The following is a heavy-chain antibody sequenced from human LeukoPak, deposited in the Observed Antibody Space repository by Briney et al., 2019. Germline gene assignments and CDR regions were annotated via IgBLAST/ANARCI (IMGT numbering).Heavy chain of an antibody. Sequence: ASVKFSCKASGYTFTTYDINWVRLATGHGLEWMGWMNPYSGNTGYAQKFHGRVSITKNTSISTAYMELSSLRSEDTAVYYCARGDVWGTYRSHYFDYWGQGTLVTVSS. V-gene: IGHV1-8*03. J-gene: IGHJ4*02. CDR3: ARGDVWGTYRSHYFDY. CDR2: MNPYSGNT. CDR1: GYTFTTYD. D-gene: IGHD3-16*02.